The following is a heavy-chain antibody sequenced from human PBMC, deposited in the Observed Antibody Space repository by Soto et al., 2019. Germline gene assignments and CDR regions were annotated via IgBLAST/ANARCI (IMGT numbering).Heavy chain of an antibody. Sequence: ASVKVSCKASGYTFTSYYMHWVRQAPGQGLEWMGIINPSGGSTSYAQKFQGRVTMTRDTSTSTVYMELSSLRSEDTAVYYCARTRPNIVVVTAIRDNWFDPWGQGTLVTVSS. CDR3: ARTRPNIVVVTAIRDNWFDP. V-gene: IGHV1-46*01. CDR2: INPSGGST. D-gene: IGHD2-21*02. CDR1: GYTFTSYY. J-gene: IGHJ5*02.